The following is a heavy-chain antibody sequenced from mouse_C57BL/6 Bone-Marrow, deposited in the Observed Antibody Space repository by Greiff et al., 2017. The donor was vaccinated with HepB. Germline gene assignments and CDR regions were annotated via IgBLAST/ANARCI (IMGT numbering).Heavy chain of an antibody. CDR3: SEDAAVYYGAVGWLLRLYAMDY. J-gene: IGHJ4*01. V-gene: IGHV1-87*01. CDR2: GQGLEWIG. CDR1: YTFSRRVH. Sequence: QVQLQQSGPELARPWASVKISCQAFYTFSRRVHFAIRDTNYWMQWVKQRPGQGLEWIGAIYPGNGDTSYNQKLKGKATLTADKSSSTAYMQRSNLTSEDAAVYYGAVGWLLRLYAMDYWGQGTSVTVSS. D-gene: IGHD2-3*01.